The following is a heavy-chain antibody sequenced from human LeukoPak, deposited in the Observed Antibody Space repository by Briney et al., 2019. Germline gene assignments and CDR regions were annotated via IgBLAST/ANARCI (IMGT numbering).Heavy chain of an antibody. Sequence: GASVKVSCKASGYTFTDYYIHWVRQAPGQGLEWMGWINPNSGGTNYAQKFQGRVTMTRDTSISTAYMELSRLRSDDTAVYYCARAGRKWLRFWGEVLFDIWGQGTMVTVSS. J-gene: IGHJ3*02. D-gene: IGHD5-12*01. V-gene: IGHV1-2*02. CDR2: INPNSGGT. CDR3: ARAGRKWLRFWGEVLFDI. CDR1: GYTFTDYY.